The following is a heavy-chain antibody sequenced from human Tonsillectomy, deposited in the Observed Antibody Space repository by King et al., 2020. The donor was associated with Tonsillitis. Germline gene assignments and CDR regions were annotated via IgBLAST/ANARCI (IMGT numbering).Heavy chain of an antibody. CDR3: AQSRSYYDFWSGSQDYYYMDV. CDR1: GFTFDDYA. Sequence: VQLVESGGGVVQPGGSLRLSCAASGFTFDDYAMHWARQAPGKGLEWVSLISGDGCSTYYGDYVKGRFTISRDNSKNSLYLQMNSLRTEDTALYYCAQSRSYYDFWSGSQDYYYMDVWGKGTTVTVSS. J-gene: IGHJ6*03. CDR2: ISGDGCST. D-gene: IGHD3-3*01. V-gene: IGHV3-43*02.